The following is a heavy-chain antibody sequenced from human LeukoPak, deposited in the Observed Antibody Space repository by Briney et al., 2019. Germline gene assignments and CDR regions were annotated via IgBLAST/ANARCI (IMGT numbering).Heavy chain of an antibody. Sequence: PGESLRLSCAASGFTFSSFAMSWVRQAPGKGLEWVSVITGSGGDTNSADSVKGRFTISRDNSENTLFLQMDSLRAEDTAVYYCARETDSSGYYYSYWGQGTLVTVSS. J-gene: IGHJ4*02. D-gene: IGHD3-22*01. CDR3: ARETDSSGYYYSY. V-gene: IGHV3-23*01. CDR1: GFTFSSFA. CDR2: ITGSGGDT.